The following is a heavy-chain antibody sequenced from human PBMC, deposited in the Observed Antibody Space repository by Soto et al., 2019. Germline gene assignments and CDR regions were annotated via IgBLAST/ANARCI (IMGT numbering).Heavy chain of an antibody. V-gene: IGHV3-15*07. CDR2: IKSKTDGGTT. J-gene: IGHJ6*02. Sequence: GGSLRLSCAASGFTFSNAWMNWVRQAPGKGLEWVGRIKSKTDGGTTDYAAPVKGRFTISRDDSKNTLYLQMNSLKTEDTAVYYCTTDPGFVRWLQLESDVWGQGTTVTVSS. CDR1: GFTFSNAW. CDR3: TTDPGFVRWLQLESDV. D-gene: IGHD5-12*01.